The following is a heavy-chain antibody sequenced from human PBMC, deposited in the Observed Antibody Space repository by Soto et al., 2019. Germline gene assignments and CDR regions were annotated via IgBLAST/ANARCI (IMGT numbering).Heavy chain of an antibody. D-gene: IGHD6-19*01. Sequence: GSLRLSCAASGFTFNNYGMHWVRQAPGKGLEWVTVVAYDGTAQDYADSVKGRFTVSRDNSKNTLYLQMNSLRAEDTAVYYCVKDRDSGWYNSPAPFDSWGQGTLVTVSS. J-gene: IGHJ4*02. CDR2: VAYDGTAQ. V-gene: IGHV3-30*18. CDR3: VKDRDSGWYNSPAPFDS. CDR1: GFTFNNYG.